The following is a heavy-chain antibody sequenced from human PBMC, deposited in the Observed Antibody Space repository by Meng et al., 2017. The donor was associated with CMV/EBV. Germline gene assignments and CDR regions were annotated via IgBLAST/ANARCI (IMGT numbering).Heavy chain of an antibody. V-gene: IGHV1-69*10. Sequence: SVKVSCKASGGTFSSYAISWVRQAPGQGLEGMGGIIPILGIANYAQKFQGRVTITADKSTSTAYMELSSLRSEDTAVYYCARGIVVPGRYYYYGMDVWGQGTTVTVSS. CDR3: ARGIVVPGRYYYYGMDV. CDR1: GGTFSSYA. CDR2: IIPILGIA. D-gene: IGHD2-2*01. J-gene: IGHJ6*02.